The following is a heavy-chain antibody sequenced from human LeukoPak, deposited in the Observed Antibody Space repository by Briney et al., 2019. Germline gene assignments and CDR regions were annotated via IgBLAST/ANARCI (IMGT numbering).Heavy chain of an antibody. Sequence: IIYPGDSDTRYSPSFQGQVTISADKSIGTAYLQWSSLKASDTAMYYCARQTDSSSWNPFDYWGQGAPVTVSS. D-gene: IGHD6-13*01. V-gene: IGHV5-51*01. J-gene: IGHJ4*02. CDR2: IYPGDSDT. CDR3: ARQTDSSSWNPFDY.